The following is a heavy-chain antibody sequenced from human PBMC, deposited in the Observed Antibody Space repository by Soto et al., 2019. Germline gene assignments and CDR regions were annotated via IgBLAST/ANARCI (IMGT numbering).Heavy chain of an antibody. CDR2: IIPIFGTA. D-gene: IGHD3-3*01. V-gene: IGHV1-69*13. CDR1: GGTFSSYA. CDR3: ARGVGEEESVLRFLEWLPKHDAFDI. J-gene: IGHJ3*02. Sequence: ASVKVSCKASGGTFSSYAISWVRQAPGQGLEWMGGIIPIFGTANYAQKFQGRVTITADESTSTAYMELSSLRSEDTAVYYCARGVGEEESVLRFLEWLPKHDAFDIWGQGTMVTVSS.